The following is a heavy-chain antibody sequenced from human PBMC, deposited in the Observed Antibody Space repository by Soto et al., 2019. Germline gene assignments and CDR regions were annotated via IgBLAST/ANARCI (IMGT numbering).Heavy chain of an antibody. CDR2: ISSNGGST. J-gene: IGHJ6*02. CDR1: GFTFSSYA. V-gene: IGHV3-64D*06. D-gene: IGHD1-26*01. Sequence: HPXGSLRLSCSASGFTFSSYAMHWVRQAPGKGLEYVSAISSNGGSTYYADSVKGRFTISRDNSKNTLYLQMSSLRAEDTAVYYCVKGRMVGATSYGMDVWGQGTTVTVSS. CDR3: VKGRMVGATSYGMDV.